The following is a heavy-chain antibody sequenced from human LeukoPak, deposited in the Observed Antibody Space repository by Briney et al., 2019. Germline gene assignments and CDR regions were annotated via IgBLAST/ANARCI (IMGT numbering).Heavy chain of an antibody. J-gene: IGHJ4*02. D-gene: IGHD3-16*01. CDR1: GFTFSDYY. Sequence: PGGSLRLSCAASGFTFSDYYMSWIRQAPGKGLEWVSYISSSGSTIYYADSVKGRFTISRDNAKNSLYLQMNSLRAEDTALYYCAKMGSWGSYYFDYWGQGTLVTVSS. CDR2: ISSSGSTI. V-gene: IGHV3-11*01. CDR3: AKMGSWGSYYFDY.